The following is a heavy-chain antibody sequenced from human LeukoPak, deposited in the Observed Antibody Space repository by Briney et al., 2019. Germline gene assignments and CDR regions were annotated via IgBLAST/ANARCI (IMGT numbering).Heavy chain of an antibody. Sequence: GGSLRLSCEASGFPFSTYWMSWVRQAPGKGPECVANIKPDGSDKYYVGSMKGRFTISRDNAKNSLYLQMNSLRAEDTALYYCAKDKKEGDCSGGSCYQLFDIWGQGTMVTVSS. V-gene: IGHV3-7*03. D-gene: IGHD2-15*01. CDR3: AKDKKEGDCSGGSCYQLFDI. CDR1: GFPFSTYW. CDR2: IKPDGSDK. J-gene: IGHJ3*02.